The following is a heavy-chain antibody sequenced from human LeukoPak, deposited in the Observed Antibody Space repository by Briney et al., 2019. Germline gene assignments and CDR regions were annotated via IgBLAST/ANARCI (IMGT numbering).Heavy chain of an antibody. V-gene: IGHV3-15*01. CDR1: GFTFNLAW. CDR2: IKRNTQGATT. D-gene: IGHD2-15*01. J-gene: IGHJ4*02. Sequence: PGGSLRLSCATSGFTFNLAWMSWVRQAPGKGLEWVGRIKRNTQGATTDYAAAVKGRFTISRDDSKNTLYLQMNSLEIEDTGVYYSTTHPGYESYWGQGTLVTVSS. CDR3: TTHPGYESY.